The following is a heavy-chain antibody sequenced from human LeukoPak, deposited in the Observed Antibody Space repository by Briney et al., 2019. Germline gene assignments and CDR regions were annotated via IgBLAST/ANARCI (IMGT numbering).Heavy chain of an antibody. CDR3: ARDPMIVVVTEDAYYMDV. V-gene: IGHV4-39*07. CDR2: IYYSGST. J-gene: IGHJ6*03. Sequence: SETLSLTCTVSGGSISSSSYYWDWLRQPPGKGLEWIGSIYYSGSTYYNPSLKSRVTISVNTSKNQFSLKLSSVTAADTAMYYCARDPMIVVVTEDAYYMDVWGKGTTVTVSS. CDR1: GGSISSSSYY. D-gene: IGHD3-22*01.